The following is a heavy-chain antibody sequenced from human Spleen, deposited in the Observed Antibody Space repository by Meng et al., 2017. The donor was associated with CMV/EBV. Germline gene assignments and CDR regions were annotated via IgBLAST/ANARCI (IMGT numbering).Heavy chain of an antibody. Sequence: KVSCKGSGYSFTSYWIGWVRQVPGKGLEWMGIIYPGDSDTRYSPSFQGQVTISADKSISTAYLQWSSLKASDTAMYYCARQDCSSTSCHSYYFDYWGQGTLVTVSS. V-gene: IGHV5-51*01. J-gene: IGHJ4*02. CDR1: GYSFTSYW. CDR2: IYPGDSDT. D-gene: IGHD2-2*01. CDR3: ARQDCSSTSCHSYYFDY.